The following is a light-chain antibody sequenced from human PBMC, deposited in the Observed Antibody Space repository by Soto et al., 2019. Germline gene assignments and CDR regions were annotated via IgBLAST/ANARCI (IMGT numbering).Light chain of an antibody. CDR2: AVS. CDR1: QTISTY. J-gene: IGKJ3*01. V-gene: IGKV1-39*01. CDR3: QQTYSTGIFT. Sequence: DIQMTQSPSSLSASVGDRVTITCRASQTISTYLNWYQQKPGKAPKLLIDAVSSLQSGVPSRFSGSGSGTDFTLTISSLQPEDFATYYCQQTYSTGIFTSGPGTKVDFK.